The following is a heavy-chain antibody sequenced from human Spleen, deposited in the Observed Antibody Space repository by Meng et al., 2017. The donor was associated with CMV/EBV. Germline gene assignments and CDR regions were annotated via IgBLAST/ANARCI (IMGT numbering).Heavy chain of an antibody. D-gene: IGHD2-2*01. CDR2: ISSSGSTI. CDR3: ARDIVVVPAAMMIYYYYYGMDV. Sequence: LSLTCAASGFTFSDYYMSWIRQAPGKGLEWVSYISSSGSTIYYADSVKGRFTIPRDNAKNSLYLQMNSLRAEDTAVYYCARDIVVVPAAMMIYYYYYGMDVWGQGTTVTVSS. CDR1: GFTFSDYY. V-gene: IGHV3-11*04. J-gene: IGHJ6*02.